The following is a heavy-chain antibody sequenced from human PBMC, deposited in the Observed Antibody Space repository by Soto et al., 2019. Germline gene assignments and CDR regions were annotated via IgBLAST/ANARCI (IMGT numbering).Heavy chain of an antibody. J-gene: IGHJ3*02. Sequence: LTCTVSGASISSSYWSWLRQSPGKGLEWIGHVHHSGNTNYNPSLKSRVTMSVDTSRNQFSVKLRSVTTADTAVYYCARGYYDSNGQSNTFDIWGQGTMVTVSS. D-gene: IGHD3-22*01. V-gene: IGHV4-59*01. CDR1: GASISSSY. CDR3: ARGYYDSNGQSNTFDI. CDR2: VHHSGNT.